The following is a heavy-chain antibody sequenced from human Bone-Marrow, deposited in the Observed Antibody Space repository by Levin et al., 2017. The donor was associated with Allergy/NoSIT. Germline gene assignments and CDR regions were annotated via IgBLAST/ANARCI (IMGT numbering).Heavy chain of an antibody. V-gene: IGHV3-30*18. J-gene: IGHJ4*02. CDR3: AKDQRRGVAVAGRLAPEDY. CDR2: ISYDGSNK. D-gene: IGHD6-19*01. CDR1: GFTFSSYG. Sequence: GGSLRLSCAASGFTFSSYGMHWVRQAPGKGLEWVAVISYDGSNKYYADSVKGRFTISRDNSKNTLYLQMNSLRAEDTAVYYCAKDQRRGVAVAGRLAPEDYWGQGTLVTVSS.